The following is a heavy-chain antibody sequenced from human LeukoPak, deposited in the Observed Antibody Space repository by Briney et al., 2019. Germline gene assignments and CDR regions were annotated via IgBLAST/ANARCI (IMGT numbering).Heavy chain of an antibody. D-gene: IGHD6-13*01. CDR2: ISYDGSNK. V-gene: IGHV3-30-3*01. CDR1: GFTFSSYA. CDR3: ARDLSGYSSSWYLDY. J-gene: IGHJ4*02. Sequence: PGGSLRLSCAASGFTFSSYAMHWVRQAPGKGLEWVAVISYDGSNKYYADSVKGRFTISRDNSKNTLYLQMNSLRAEDTAVYYCARDLSGYSSSWYLDYWGQGTLVTVSS.